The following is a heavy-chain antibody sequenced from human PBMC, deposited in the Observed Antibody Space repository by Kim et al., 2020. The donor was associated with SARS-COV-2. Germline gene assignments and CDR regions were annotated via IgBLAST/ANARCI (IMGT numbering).Heavy chain of an antibody. Sequence: SETLSLTCTVSGGSISSSSYYWGWIRQPPGKGLEWIGSIYYSGSTYYNPSLKSRVTISVDTSKNQFSLKLSSVTAADTAVYYCARHRRGAIFAFDYWGQGTLVTVSS. CDR1: GGSISSSSYY. J-gene: IGHJ4*02. CDR3: ARHRRGAIFAFDY. CDR2: IYYSGST. V-gene: IGHV4-39*01. D-gene: IGHD3-16*02.